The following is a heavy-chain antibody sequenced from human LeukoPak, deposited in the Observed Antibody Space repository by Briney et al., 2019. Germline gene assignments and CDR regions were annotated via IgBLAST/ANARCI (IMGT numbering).Heavy chain of an antibody. CDR2: FYYSGNT. V-gene: IGHV4-59*12. CDR1: GASISSYY. D-gene: IGHD6-13*01. J-gene: IGHJ4*02. Sequence: SETLSLTCTVSGASISSYYWSWIRQPPGKGLEWIGYFYYSGNTNYNPSLKSRVTMSVDTSKNQFSLKLSSVTAADTAVYYCARGIIAAAGHFDYWGQGTLVTVSS. CDR3: ARGIIAAAGHFDY.